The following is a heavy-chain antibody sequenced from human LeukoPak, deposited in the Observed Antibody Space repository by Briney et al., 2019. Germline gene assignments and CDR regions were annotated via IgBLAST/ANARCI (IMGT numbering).Heavy chain of an antibody. Sequence: GGSLRLSCAASGFTFSSYWMHWVRQAPGKGLVWVSRINSDGSSTSYADSVKGRFTISRDNAKNTLYLQMNSLRAEDTAVYYCARERDVGYCSSTGCHAPDYWGQGTLVTVSS. D-gene: IGHD2-2*01. CDR3: ARERDVGYCSSTGCHAPDY. V-gene: IGHV3-74*01. J-gene: IGHJ4*02. CDR1: GFTFSSYW. CDR2: INSDGSST.